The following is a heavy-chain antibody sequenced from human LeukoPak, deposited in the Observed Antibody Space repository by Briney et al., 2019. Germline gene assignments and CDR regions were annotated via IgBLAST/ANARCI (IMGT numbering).Heavy chain of an antibody. CDR3: ARAQSGHDKYDRLDYFDY. J-gene: IGHJ4*02. D-gene: IGHD5-12*01. Sequence: GESLKISCKGSGYTFTSYWIAWVRQMPGKGLEWMGIIYPGDSDTRYSPSFQGQVTFSADRSISTAYLQWSSLKAPDTAMYYCARAQSGHDKYDRLDYFDYWGQGTLVTVSS. CDR1: GYTFTSYW. CDR2: IYPGDSDT. V-gene: IGHV5-51*01.